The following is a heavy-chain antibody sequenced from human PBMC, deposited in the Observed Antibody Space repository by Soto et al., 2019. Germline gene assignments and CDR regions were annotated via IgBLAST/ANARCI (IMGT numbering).Heavy chain of an antibody. J-gene: IGHJ6*02. CDR1: GYTFSRYG. V-gene: IGHV1-18*01. CDR2: ISGYNGDT. Sequence: QGQLVQSGPEAKKPGASVKVSCKASGYTFSRYGISWVRQAPGQGLEWMGWISGYNGDTKYAQKVQGSVTMTIDTSTYTAYMQLRSLTSVDTSIYYCAKNGQPPYYYIGMIVWGQGTTVTVSS. D-gene: IGHD2-8*01. CDR3: AKNGQPPYYYIGMIV.